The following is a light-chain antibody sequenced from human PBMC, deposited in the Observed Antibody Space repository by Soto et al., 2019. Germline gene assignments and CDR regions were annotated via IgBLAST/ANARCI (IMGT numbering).Light chain of an antibody. J-gene: IGKJ4*01. CDR3: QQRSNWPLT. CDR1: QSVSSY. Sequence: EIVLTQSPATLSLFPGERATLSCRASQSVSSYLAWYQQKPGQAPRLLIYDASNRATGIPARFSGSGSGTDFTLTISSLEPEDFAVYDCQQRSNWPLTFGGGTKVEIK. V-gene: IGKV3-11*01. CDR2: DAS.